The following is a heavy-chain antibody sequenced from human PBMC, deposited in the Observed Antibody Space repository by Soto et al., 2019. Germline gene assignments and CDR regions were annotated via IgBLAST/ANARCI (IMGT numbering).Heavy chain of an antibody. V-gene: IGHV3-74*01. CDR1: GFTFSTHW. Sequence: GGSLRLSCAASGFTFSTHWMHWVRQAPGKGLVWVSRINSDGSTTNYVDSVKGRFTISRDNAKNTVYLQMNSLRAEDTAVYYCARVPTGGYDWVWGQGTLVTVSS. CDR3: ARVPTGGYDWV. D-gene: IGHD5-12*01. CDR2: INSDGSTT. J-gene: IGHJ4*02.